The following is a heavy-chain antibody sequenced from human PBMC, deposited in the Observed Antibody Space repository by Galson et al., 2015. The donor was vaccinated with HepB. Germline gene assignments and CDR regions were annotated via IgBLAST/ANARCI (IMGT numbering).Heavy chain of an antibody. CDR2: IYYSGST. J-gene: IGHJ3*02. D-gene: IGHD5-12*01. CDR3: ARHVVATIDAFDI. Sequence: LSLTCTVSGGSISSSSYYWGWIRQPPGKGLEWIGSIYYSGSTYYNPSLKSRVTISVDTSKNQFSLKLSSVTAADTAVYYCARHVVATIDAFDIWGQGTMVTVSS. CDR1: GGSISSSSYY. V-gene: IGHV4-39*01.